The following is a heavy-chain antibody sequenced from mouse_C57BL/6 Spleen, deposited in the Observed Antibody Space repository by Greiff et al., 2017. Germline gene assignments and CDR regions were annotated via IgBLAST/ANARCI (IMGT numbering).Heavy chain of an antibody. D-gene: IGHD1-1*01. CDR3: ARSPFITTVVAPFDY. V-gene: IGHV1-42*01. CDR2: INPSTGGT. Sequence: VQLQQSGPELVKPEASVKISCKASGYSFTGYYMNWVKQSPEKSLEWIGEINPSTGGTTYNQKFKAKATLTVDKSSSTAYMQLKSLTSEDSAVYYCARSPFITTVVAPFDYWGQGTTLTVSS. J-gene: IGHJ2*01. CDR1: GYSFTGYY.